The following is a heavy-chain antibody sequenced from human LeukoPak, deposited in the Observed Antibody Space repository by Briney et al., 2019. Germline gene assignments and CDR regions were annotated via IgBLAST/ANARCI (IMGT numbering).Heavy chain of an antibody. CDR2: IYSGGST. D-gene: IGHD7-27*01. Sequence: GGSLRLSCAASGFTFSSYEMDWVRLAPGKDLEWVSVIYSGGSTYYAASVKGRFTISRDTSKNTVYLQMNSLRAEDTAVYYCARTTNWGYWYFDLWGRGTLVTVSS. CDR3: ARTTNWGYWYFDL. V-gene: IGHV3-53*01. J-gene: IGHJ2*01. CDR1: GFTFSSYE.